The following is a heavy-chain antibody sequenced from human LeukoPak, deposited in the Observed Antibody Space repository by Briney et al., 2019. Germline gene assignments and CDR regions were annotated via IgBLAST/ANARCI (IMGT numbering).Heavy chain of an antibody. CDR2: ISFGNGYT. J-gene: IGHJ5*01. Sequence: ASVKVSCKASGYTFTTYALHWVRQAPGQRLEWMGWISFGNGYTKYSQKFQGRVTITRDTSATTAYMELSSLTPEDTAVYYCARAESYYDTGGYADSWGQGTLVTVSS. D-gene: IGHD3-22*01. V-gene: IGHV1-3*01. CDR1: GYTFTTYA. CDR3: ARAESYYDTGGYADS.